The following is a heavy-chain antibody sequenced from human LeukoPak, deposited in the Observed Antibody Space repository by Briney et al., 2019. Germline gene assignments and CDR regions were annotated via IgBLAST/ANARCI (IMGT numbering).Heavy chain of an antibody. V-gene: IGHV4-59*11. Sequence: SETLSLTCTVSGGSISSHYWTWNRQPPGKALEWIGYIYYSGSTNYNPSLKSRVTISIDTSKNQFSLKLSYVTAADTAVYYCASDDFSGWYFDFWGQGTLATVSS. CDR3: ASDDFSGWYFDF. CDR2: IYYSGST. D-gene: IGHD6-19*01. J-gene: IGHJ4*02. CDR1: GGSISSHY.